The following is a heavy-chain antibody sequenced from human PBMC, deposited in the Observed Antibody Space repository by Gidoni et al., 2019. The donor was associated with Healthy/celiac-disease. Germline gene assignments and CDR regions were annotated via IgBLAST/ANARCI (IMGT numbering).Heavy chain of an antibody. D-gene: IGHD4-17*01. CDR3: AKGGRGKVTTWLGDY. V-gene: IGHV3-30*18. CDR1: GFTFSSYG. CDR2: ISYDGSNK. Sequence: QVQLVESGGGVVQPGRSLRLSCAASGFTFSSYGMHWVRQAPGKGLEWVAVISYDGSNKYYADSVKGRFTISRDNSKNTLYLQMNSLRAEDTAVYYCAKGGRGKVTTWLGDYWGQGTLVTVSS. J-gene: IGHJ4*02.